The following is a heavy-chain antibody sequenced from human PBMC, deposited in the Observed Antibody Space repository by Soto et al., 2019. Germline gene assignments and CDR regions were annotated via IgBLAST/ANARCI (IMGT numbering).Heavy chain of an antibody. Sequence: EVQLVESGGGLVQPGGSLRLSCAASGFTFSSYSMNWVRQAPGKGLEWVSYISSSRSTIYYADSVKGRFTISRDNAKNSLYLPMNSLRDEDTAGYYCARVFYSVAGTGGLDYWGQGTLVTVSS. J-gene: IGHJ4*02. V-gene: IGHV3-48*02. CDR2: ISSSRSTI. CDR3: ARVFYSVAGTGGLDY. CDR1: GFTFSSYS. D-gene: IGHD6-19*01.